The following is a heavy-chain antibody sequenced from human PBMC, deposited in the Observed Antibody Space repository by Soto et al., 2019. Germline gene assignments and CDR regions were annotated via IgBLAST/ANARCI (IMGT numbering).Heavy chain of an antibody. CDR1: GFTFSSYS. CDR3: ARDQQLEWLLYGDKRYYFDY. Sequence: VQLVESGGGLVKPGGSLRLSCAASGFTFSSYSMNWVRQAPGKGLEWVSSISRSSSYIYYADSVKGRFTISRDNAKNSLYLQMNSLRAEDTAVYYCARDQQLEWLLYGDKRYYFDYWGQGTLVTVSS. D-gene: IGHD3-3*01. CDR2: ISRSSSYI. V-gene: IGHV3-21*01. J-gene: IGHJ4*02.